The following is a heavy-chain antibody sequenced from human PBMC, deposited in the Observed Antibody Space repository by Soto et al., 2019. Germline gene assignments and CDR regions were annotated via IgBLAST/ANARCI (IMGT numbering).Heavy chain of an antibody. CDR2: INPSGGST. D-gene: IGHD3-22*01. Sequence: QVQLVQSGAEVKKPGASVKVSCKASGYTFTSYYMHWVRQAPGQGLEWMGIINPSGGSTSYAQKFRGRVTMTRETSTSTVYRERSSLRAEDTAVYYCARGRYYDSSGYYWGYWGQGTLVTVSS. CDR3: ARGRYYDSSGYYWGY. V-gene: IGHV1-46*01. J-gene: IGHJ4*02. CDR1: GYTFTSYY.